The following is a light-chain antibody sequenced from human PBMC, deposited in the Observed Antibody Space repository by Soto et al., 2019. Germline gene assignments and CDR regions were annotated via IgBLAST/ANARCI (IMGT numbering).Light chain of an antibody. Sequence: QSVLPHPASVSGSLGESITISCTGTSSDIGGYKYVSWYQQHPGKAPKLIIFEVSNRPSGVSDRFSGSNSGNTASLTISGLQAEEEADYYCTSYSRYRVLVFGGGTKVTVL. J-gene: IGLJ3*02. CDR1: SSDIGGYKY. CDR2: EVS. CDR3: TSYSRYRVLV. V-gene: IGLV2-14*01.